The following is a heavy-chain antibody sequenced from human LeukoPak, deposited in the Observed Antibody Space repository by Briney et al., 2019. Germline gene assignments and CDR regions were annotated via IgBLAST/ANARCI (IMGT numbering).Heavy chain of an antibody. CDR1: GYTLTELS. CDR2: FDPEDGET. CDR3: AIASGYYSDAFDI. D-gene: IGHD3-22*01. V-gene: IGHV1-24*01. Sequence: ASVKVSCKVSGYTLTELSMHWVRQAPGKGLEWMGGFDPEDGETIYAQEFQGRVTMTEDTSTDTAYMELSSLRSEDTAVYYCAIASGYYSDAFDIWGQGTMVTVSS. J-gene: IGHJ3*02.